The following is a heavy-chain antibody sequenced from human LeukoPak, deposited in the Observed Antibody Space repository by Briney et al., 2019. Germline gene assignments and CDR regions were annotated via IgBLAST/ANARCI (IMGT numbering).Heavy chain of an antibody. J-gene: IGHJ6*03. CDR1: GFTFSSYA. CDR2: ISGSGGST. Sequence: GGSLRLPCAASGFTFSSYAMSWVRQAPGKGLEWVSAISGSGGSTYYADSVKGRFTISRDNSKNTLYLQMNSLRAEDTAVYYCAKDPAKYSSSWFNYYYYMDVWGKGTTVTVSS. V-gene: IGHV3-23*01. CDR3: AKDPAKYSSSWFNYYYYMDV. D-gene: IGHD6-13*01.